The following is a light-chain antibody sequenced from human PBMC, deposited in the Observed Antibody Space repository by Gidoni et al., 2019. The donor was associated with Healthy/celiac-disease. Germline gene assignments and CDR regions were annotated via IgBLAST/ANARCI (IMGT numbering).Light chain of an antibody. V-gene: IGKV3-20*01. CDR3: QQYGSSPRT. CDR2: GAS. CDR1: QSVSSSY. Sequence: EIVLTQSPGTLSLSPGERATLSCRASQSVSSSYLAWYQPTPGQAPRLLIYGASSMATGIPDRFSGSGSGTDFTLTISRLEPEYFAVYYCQQYGSSPRTFGQGTKLEIK. J-gene: IGKJ2*01.